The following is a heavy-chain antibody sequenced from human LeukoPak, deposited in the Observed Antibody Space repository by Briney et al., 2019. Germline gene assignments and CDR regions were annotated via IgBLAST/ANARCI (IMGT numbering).Heavy chain of an antibody. CDR1: GGTFSSYA. Sequence: ASVKVSCKASGGTFSSYAISWVRQAPGQGLEWMGRIIPILGIANYAQKFQGRVTITADKSTSTAYMELSSLRSEDTAVYYCAREATFGELLYGYWGQGTLVTVSS. CDR3: AREATFGELLYGY. V-gene: IGHV1-69*04. CDR2: IIPILGIA. J-gene: IGHJ4*02. D-gene: IGHD3-10*01.